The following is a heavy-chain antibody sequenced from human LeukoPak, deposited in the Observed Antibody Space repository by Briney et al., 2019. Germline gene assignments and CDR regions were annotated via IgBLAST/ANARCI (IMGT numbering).Heavy chain of an antibody. CDR3: ASYVSGSYPVDY. CDR2: IYYSGST. J-gene: IGHJ4*02. CDR1: GGSISSYY. D-gene: IGHD1-26*01. Sequence: SETLSLTCTVSGGSISSYYWSWIRQPPGKGLEWIGYIYYSGSTSYNPSLKSRVTISVDTSKNQFSLKLSSVTAADTAVYYCASYVSGSYPVDYWGQGTLVTVSS. V-gene: IGHV4-59*08.